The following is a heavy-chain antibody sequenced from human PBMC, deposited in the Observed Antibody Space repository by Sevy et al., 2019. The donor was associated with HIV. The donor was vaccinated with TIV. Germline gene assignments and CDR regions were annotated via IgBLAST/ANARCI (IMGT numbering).Heavy chain of an antibody. V-gene: IGHV3-48*02. D-gene: IGHD3-22*01. CDR2: ISPSGSTI. CDR3: ARDGVYKYDSSGYPFYYYGMDV. J-gene: IGHJ6*02. CDR1: GFTFNSYS. Sequence: GGSLRLSCAASGFTFNSYSINWVRQAPGKGLEWVSYISPSGSTIHYADFLKGRFTLSRDNAKNSAYLQMNSLRDEDTAVYYCARDGVYKYDSSGYPFYYYGMDVWGQGTTVTVSS.